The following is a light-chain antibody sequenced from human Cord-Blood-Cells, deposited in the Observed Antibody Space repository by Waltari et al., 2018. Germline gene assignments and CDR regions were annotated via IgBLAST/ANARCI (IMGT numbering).Light chain of an antibody. J-gene: IGLJ1*01. V-gene: IGLV2-23*02. CDR2: EVS. CDR1: SSDVGSYNL. Sequence: QSALTQPASVSGSPGQSITISCTGTSSDVGSYNLLSWYQQHPGQAPKLMIYEVSKRPSGVSNRFSGSKSGNTASLTISGLQAEDEADYYCCSYAGSSTYVFGTGTKVTVL. CDR3: CSYAGSSTYV.